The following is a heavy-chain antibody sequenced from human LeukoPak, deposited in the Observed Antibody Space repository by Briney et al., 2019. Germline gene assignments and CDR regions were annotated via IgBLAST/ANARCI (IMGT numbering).Heavy chain of an antibody. CDR1: GYTFTGYY. J-gene: IGHJ4*02. Sequence: ASVKASCKASGYTFTGYYMHWVRQAPGQGLEWMGWINPNSGGTNYAQKFQGRVTMTRDTSISTAYMELSRLRSDDTAVYYCARGDCSSTSCYSGFDYWGQGTLVTVSS. D-gene: IGHD2-2*02. CDR3: ARGDCSSTSCYSGFDY. CDR2: INPNSGGT. V-gene: IGHV1-2*02.